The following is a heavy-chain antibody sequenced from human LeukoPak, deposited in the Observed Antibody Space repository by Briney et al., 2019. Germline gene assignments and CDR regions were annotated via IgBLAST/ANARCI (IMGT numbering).Heavy chain of an antibody. D-gene: IGHD4-17*01. V-gene: IGHV3-23*01. CDR1: GFTFSSYA. Sequence: PGGSLRLSCAASGFTFSSYAMSWVRQAPGKGLEWVSAISGSGGSTYYADSVKGRFTISRDNSKNTLFLQMNSLRAEDTAVYYCAKLLYGDYTLDAFDIWGQGTMVTVSS. CDR3: AKLLYGDYTLDAFDI. J-gene: IGHJ3*02. CDR2: ISGSGGST.